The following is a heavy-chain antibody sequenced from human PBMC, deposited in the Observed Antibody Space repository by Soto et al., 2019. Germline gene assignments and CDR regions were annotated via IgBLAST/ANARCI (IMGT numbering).Heavy chain of an antibody. CDR1: GFTFSSYA. CDR2: ISGSGGST. D-gene: IGHD3-16*02. Sequence: GGSLRLSCAASGFTFSSYAMSWVRQAPGKGLEWVSAISGSGGSTYYADSVKGRFTISRDNSKNTLYLQMNSLRAEDTAVYYCAKVSWVESYYDYIWGSYPDDDYWGQGTLVTVSS. CDR3: AKVSWVESYYDYIWGSYPDDDY. V-gene: IGHV3-23*01. J-gene: IGHJ4*02.